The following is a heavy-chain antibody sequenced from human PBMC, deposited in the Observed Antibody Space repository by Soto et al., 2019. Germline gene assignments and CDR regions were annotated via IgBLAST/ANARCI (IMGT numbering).Heavy chain of an antibody. CDR2: TYYRSRWYN. Sequence: SQTLSLTCAISGDSVSSNSAAWNWIRQSPSRGLEWLGRTYYRSRWYNDYAVSVKSRITVNPDTSKNQFSLHLNSVTPEDTAVYYCARGDLDTGAFDIWDQGTVVTVSS. CDR1: GDSVSSNSAA. J-gene: IGHJ3*02. D-gene: IGHD3-16*01. CDR3: ARGDLDTGAFDI. V-gene: IGHV6-1*01.